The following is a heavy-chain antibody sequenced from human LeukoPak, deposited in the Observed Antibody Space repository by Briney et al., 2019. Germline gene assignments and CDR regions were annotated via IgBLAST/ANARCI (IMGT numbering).Heavy chain of an antibody. V-gene: IGHV3-23*01. Sequence: GGSLRLSCAASGFAFSNYAMSWVRQAPGKGLEWVSSLISSGTTTYYADSVKGRFTIPRDNSKNTVHLQMDSLRAEDSAVYYCAKNAGYSYGLYYFDYWGQGTLVTVSS. CDR3: AKNAGYSYGLYYFDY. CDR2: LISSGTTT. CDR1: GFAFSNYA. D-gene: IGHD5-18*01. J-gene: IGHJ4*02.